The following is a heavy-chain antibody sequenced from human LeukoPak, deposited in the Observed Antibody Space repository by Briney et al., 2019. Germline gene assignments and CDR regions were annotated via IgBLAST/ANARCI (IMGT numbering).Heavy chain of an antibody. CDR1: GFTFSSYW. J-gene: IGHJ4*02. D-gene: IGHD5-18*01. CDR3: ARDRVERGYKCFDY. CDR2: INSDGSST. V-gene: IGHV3-74*01. Sequence: GGSLRLSCAASGFTFSSYWMHWVRQAPGKGLVWVSRINSDGSSTSYADSVKGRFTISRDNAKNTLYLQMNSLRDEDTAVYHCARDRVERGYKCFDYWGQGTLVTVSS.